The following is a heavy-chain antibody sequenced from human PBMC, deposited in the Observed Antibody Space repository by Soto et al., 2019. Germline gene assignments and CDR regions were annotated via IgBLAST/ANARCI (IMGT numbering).Heavy chain of an antibody. Sequence: SETLSLTCTVSGGSMSSSSYYWGWIRQPPGRGLEWIGYIYYSGSTYYNPSLKNRVTKSVNTSKNKFSLKQSSVTTADTAVYYCARQDSSGYYHYFDYWGQGTLVTVS. J-gene: IGHJ4*02. V-gene: IGHV4-31*03. CDR1: GGSMSSSSYY. CDR2: IYYSGST. D-gene: IGHD3-22*01. CDR3: ARQDSSGYYHYFDY.